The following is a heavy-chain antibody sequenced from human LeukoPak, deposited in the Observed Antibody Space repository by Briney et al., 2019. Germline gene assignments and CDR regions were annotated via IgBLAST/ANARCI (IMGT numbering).Heavy chain of an antibody. CDR1: GGSISSGGYY. V-gene: IGHV4-31*03. CDR2: IYYSGST. D-gene: IGHD3-10*01. J-gene: IGHJ6*02. Sequence: SQTLSLTCTVSGGSISSGGYYWSWIRPHPGKGLEWIGYIYYSGSTYYNPSLKSRVTISVDTSKNQFSLKLSSVTAADTAVYYCARDTMVRGVPHYGMDVWGQGTTVTVSS. CDR3: ARDTMVRGVPHYGMDV.